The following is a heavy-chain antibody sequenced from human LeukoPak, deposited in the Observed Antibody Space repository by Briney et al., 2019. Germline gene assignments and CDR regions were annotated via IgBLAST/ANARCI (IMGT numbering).Heavy chain of an antibody. J-gene: IGHJ6*02. CDR1: GFTFSSYA. V-gene: IGHV3-23*01. CDR2: ISGSGGST. CDR3: AKAPPDSYYYYYGMDV. Sequence: GGSLRLSCAASGFTFSSYAMTWVRQAQGKGLEWVSAISGSGGSTYYADSVKGRFSISRDSSKNTLYLQMNSLRAEDTAVYYCAKAPPDSYYYYYGMDVWGQGTTVTVSS. D-gene: IGHD5-18*01.